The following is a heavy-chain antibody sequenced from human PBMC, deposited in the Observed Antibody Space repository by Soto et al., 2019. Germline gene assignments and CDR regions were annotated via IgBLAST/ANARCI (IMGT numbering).Heavy chain of an antibody. J-gene: IGHJ4*01. CDR3: ARDAYYDSSGYHTFGVD. D-gene: IGHD3-22*01. CDR2: ISYDGSNK. CDR1: GFTFSSYA. V-gene: IGHV3-30-3*01. Sequence: GGSLRLSCAASGFTFSSYAMHWVRQAPSKGLEWVAVISYDGSNKYYADSVKGRFTISRDNSKNTLYLQMNSLRAEDTAVYYCARDAYYDSSGYHTFGVDWGHGTLVTVSS.